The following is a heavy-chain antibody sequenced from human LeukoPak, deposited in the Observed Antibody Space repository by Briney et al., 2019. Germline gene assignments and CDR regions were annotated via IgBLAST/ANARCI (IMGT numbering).Heavy chain of an antibody. V-gene: IGHV3-30*18. CDR1: GFTFSSYG. D-gene: IGHD3-16*02. CDR2: ISYDGSNK. CDR3: AKIGLGELSFNY. J-gene: IGHJ4*02. Sequence: GGSLRLSCAASGFTFSSYGMHWVRQAPGKGLEWVAVISYDGSNKYYADSVKGRFTISRDNSKNTLYLQMNSLRAEDTAVYYCAKIGLGELSFNYWGQGTLVTASS.